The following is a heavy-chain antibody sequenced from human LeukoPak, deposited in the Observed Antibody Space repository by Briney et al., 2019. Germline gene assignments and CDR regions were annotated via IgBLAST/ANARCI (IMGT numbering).Heavy chain of an antibody. CDR2: IKQDGSEK. D-gene: IGHD3-22*01. CDR3: ARAPALDSSGYYFNY. CDR1: GFTFSSYW. J-gene: IGHJ4*02. Sequence: GGSLRLSCAASGFTFSSYWMHWVRQAPGKGLEWVANIKQDGSEKFYVDSVKGRFTISRDNAKNSLYLQMNSLRAEDTAVYYCARAPALDSSGYYFNYWGQGTLVTVSS. V-gene: IGHV3-7*01.